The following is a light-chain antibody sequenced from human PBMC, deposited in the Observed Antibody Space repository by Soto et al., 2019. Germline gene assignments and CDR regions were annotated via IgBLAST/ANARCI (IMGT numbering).Light chain of an antibody. V-gene: IGLV2-14*03. Sequence: QSVLTQPASVSGSPGQSITISCTGTSSNVGGYNYVSWYQQHPGKAPRLMISDASNRPSGVSNRFSGSKSGNTASLTISGLQAEDEADYYCNSYTASSTLVFGTGTKLTVL. J-gene: IGLJ1*01. CDR3: NSYTASSTLV. CDR2: DAS. CDR1: SSNVGGYNY.